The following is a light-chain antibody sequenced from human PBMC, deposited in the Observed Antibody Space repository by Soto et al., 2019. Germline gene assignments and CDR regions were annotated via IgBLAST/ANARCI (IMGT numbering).Light chain of an antibody. Sequence: EIVLTQSPGTLSLSPGERATLSCRASQSVRSSYLAWYQQKPGQAPRLLMYGASSRATGIPDRFSGSGSGTDFTLTISRLEPEDCALYYCQQYGSSSFTFGQGTRLEIK. CDR1: QSVRSSY. CDR3: QQYGSSSFT. CDR2: GAS. J-gene: IGKJ5*01. V-gene: IGKV3-20*01.